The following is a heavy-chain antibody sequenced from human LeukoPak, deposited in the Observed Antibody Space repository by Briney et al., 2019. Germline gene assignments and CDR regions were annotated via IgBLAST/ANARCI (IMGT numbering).Heavy chain of an antibody. J-gene: IGHJ4*02. CDR3: VTGFTTMAVDYFGY. CDR1: GKTLSDLS. CDR2: SDPEDGER. V-gene: IGHV1-24*01. D-gene: IGHD5-18*01. Sequence: AASVKVSCKVSGKTLSDLSIHWLRQPPGKGLEWLGGSDPEDGERIYAQMFQGRVTMTEDASIDTAYMELSSLRSEDTAVYYCVTGFTTMAVDYFGYWGQGTLVTVSP.